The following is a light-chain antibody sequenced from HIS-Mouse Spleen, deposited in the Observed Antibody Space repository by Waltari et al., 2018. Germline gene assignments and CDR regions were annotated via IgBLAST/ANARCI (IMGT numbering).Light chain of an antibody. CDR3: CSYAGSSTWV. CDR2: EGS. J-gene: IGLJ3*02. V-gene: IGLV2-23*01. CDR1: SSEAGSYNL. Sequence: QSALTQPASVSGSPGQSITISCPGTSSEAGSYNLVSWYQQHPGKAPKLMIYEGSKRPSGVSNRFSGSKSGNTASLTISGLQAEDEADYYCCSYAGSSTWVFGGGTKLTVL.